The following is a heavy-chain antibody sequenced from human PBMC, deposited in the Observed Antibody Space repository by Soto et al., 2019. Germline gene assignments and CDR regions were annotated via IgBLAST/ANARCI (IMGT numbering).Heavy chain of an antibody. CDR3: ARDGRHNWNDAGPNWFDP. J-gene: IGHJ5*02. D-gene: IGHD1-20*01. CDR2: ISSSSSTI. V-gene: IGHV3-48*02. Sequence: EVQLVESGGGLVQPGGSLRLSCAASGFTFSSYSMNWVRQAPGKGLEWVSYISSSSSTIYYADSVKGRFTISRDNAKNSLYLQMNSLGDEDTAVYYCARDGRHNWNDAGPNWFDPWGQGTLVTVSS. CDR1: GFTFSSYS.